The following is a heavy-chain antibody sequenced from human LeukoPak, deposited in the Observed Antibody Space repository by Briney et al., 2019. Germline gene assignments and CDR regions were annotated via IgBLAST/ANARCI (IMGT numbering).Heavy chain of an antibody. CDR2: IKEDGTHK. CDR3: AREARGTRAAFDV. Sequence: GGSLRLSCAASGFTFSSYWMSWVRQAPGKGLEWAANIKEDGTHKYYVGSVRGRFTISRDNAKNSLYLQMNSLRAEDTAIYYCAREARGTRAAFDVWGQGTMITVFS. V-gene: IGHV3-7*01. CDR1: GFTFSSYW. J-gene: IGHJ3*01. D-gene: IGHD2-8*01.